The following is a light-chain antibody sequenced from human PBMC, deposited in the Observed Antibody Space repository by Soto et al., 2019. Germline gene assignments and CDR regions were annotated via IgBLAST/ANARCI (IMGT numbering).Light chain of an antibody. CDR2: EGS. Sequence: QSALTQPASVSGSPGQSITISCTGTRSDVGSYNLVSWYPQHPGKAPKLMMYEGSKRPSGVSNRFSGSKSGNTASLTISGLQAEDEADYYCCSYAGRDVVFGGGTKLTVL. CDR1: RSDVGSYNL. CDR3: CSYAGRDVV. J-gene: IGLJ2*01. V-gene: IGLV2-23*01.